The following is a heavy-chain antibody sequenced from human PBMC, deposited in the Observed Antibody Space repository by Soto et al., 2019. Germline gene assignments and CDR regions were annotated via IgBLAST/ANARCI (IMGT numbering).Heavy chain of an antibody. CDR1: GYTFTSYA. J-gene: IGHJ6*02. CDR2: INAGNGNT. Sequence: ASVKVSCKASGYTFTSYAMHWVRQAPGQRLEWMGWINAGNGNTKYSQKFQGRVTITRDTSASTAYMELSSLRSEDTAVYYCARDRTEELWFGTYGMDVWGQGTTVTVPS. CDR3: ARDRTEELWFGTYGMDV. V-gene: IGHV1-3*01. D-gene: IGHD3-10*01.